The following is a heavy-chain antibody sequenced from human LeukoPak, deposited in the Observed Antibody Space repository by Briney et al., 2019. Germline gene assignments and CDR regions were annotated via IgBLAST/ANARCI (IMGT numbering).Heavy chain of an antibody. CDR2: VNGDGTTT. CDR3: ARGPRYSFGSAFDY. Sequence: GGPLRLSCAASGFTFSSSWMHWVRHAPGKGLVWVSRVNGDGTTTTYADSVKGRFTISRDNAKNTLYLQMNSLRAEDTAVYYCARGPRYSFGSAFDYWGQGTLVTVSS. CDR1: GFTFSSSW. J-gene: IGHJ4*02. D-gene: IGHD5-18*01. V-gene: IGHV3-74*01.